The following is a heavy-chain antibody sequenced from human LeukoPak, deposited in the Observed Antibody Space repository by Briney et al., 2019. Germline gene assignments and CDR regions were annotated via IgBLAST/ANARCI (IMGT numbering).Heavy chain of an antibody. D-gene: IGHD6-19*01. CDR1: GFTFSSYS. V-gene: IGHV3-21*01. Sequence: GGSLRLSCAASGFTFSSYSMNWVRQAPGKGLEWVSSISSNSSYIYYADSVKGRFTISRDNAKNSLYLQMNSLRAEDTAVYYCARDIAVAGTGDAFDIWGQGTMVTVSS. J-gene: IGHJ3*02. CDR3: ARDIAVAGTGDAFDI. CDR2: ISSNSSYI.